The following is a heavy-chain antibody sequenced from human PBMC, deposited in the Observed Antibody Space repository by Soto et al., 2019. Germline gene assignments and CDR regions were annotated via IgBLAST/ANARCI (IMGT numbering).Heavy chain of an antibody. D-gene: IGHD2-21*01. V-gene: IGHV1-2*02. CDR3: ARHWVGVVMAYGMDV. CDR1: GYSFAGYQ. CDR2: INPNSGAT. Sequence: QVQLVQSGAEVKKPGASVRISCKTSGYSFAGYQTQWVRQAPGRGLEWMGWINPNSGATDYAQKFLGRVTLTGDTTTSTAYMELSSLRSDDTAVYYCARHWVGVVMAYGMDVWGQGTAVTVSS. J-gene: IGHJ6*02.